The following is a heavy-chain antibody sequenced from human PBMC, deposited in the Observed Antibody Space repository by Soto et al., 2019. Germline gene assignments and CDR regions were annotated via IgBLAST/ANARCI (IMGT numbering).Heavy chain of an antibody. Sequence: GGSLRLSCAASGFTFSNAWMSWVRQAPGKGLEWVGRIKSKTDGGTTDYAAPVKGRFTISRDDSKNTLYLQMNSLKTEDTAVYYCTTANSTAAGYYYYYGMDVWGKGTTVTVPS. CDR1: GFTFSNAW. CDR2: IKSKTDGGTT. J-gene: IGHJ6*04. CDR3: TTANSTAAGYYYYYGMDV. D-gene: IGHD4-4*01. V-gene: IGHV3-15*01.